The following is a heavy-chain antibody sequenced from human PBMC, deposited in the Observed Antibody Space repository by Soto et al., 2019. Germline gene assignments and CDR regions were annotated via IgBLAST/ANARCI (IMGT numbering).Heavy chain of an antibody. CDR3: ARGWPAAPVDYYYGMDV. Sequence: QVQLVQSGAEVKKPGASVKVSCKASGYTFTSYDINWVRQATGQGLEWMGWMNPNSGNTGYAQKFQARVTMTSNTYIRTAYMERSSRRSEDTAVYYCARGWPAAPVDYYYGMDVCGRGTTVTVSS. CDR1: GYTFTSYD. V-gene: IGHV1-8*01. D-gene: IGHD6-13*01. J-gene: IGHJ6*02. CDR2: MNPNSGNT.